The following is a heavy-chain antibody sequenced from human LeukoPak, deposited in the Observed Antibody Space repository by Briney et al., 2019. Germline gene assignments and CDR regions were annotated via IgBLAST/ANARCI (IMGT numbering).Heavy chain of an antibody. Sequence: SCKASGYTFTGYYMHWVRQAPGKGLEWVAVISYDGSNKYYADSVKGRFTISRDNSKNTLYLQMNSLRAEDTAVYYCARENYGDYGALDYWGQGTLVTVSS. CDR1: GYTFTGYY. CDR3: ARENYGDYGALDY. CDR2: ISYDGSNK. V-gene: IGHV3-30-3*01. J-gene: IGHJ4*02. D-gene: IGHD4-17*01.